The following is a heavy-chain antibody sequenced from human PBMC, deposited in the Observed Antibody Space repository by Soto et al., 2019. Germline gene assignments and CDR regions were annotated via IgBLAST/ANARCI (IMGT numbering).Heavy chain of an antibody. CDR2: IYYYSGST. Sequence: QVQLQESGPGLVKPSETLSLTCTVSGASISSYYWSWIRQPPGKGLQWIGYIYYYSGSTNYNPSLKSRVTISVDMSKNQFSLTLSSVTAADTAVYYCARSRGGSFGYWGQGTLVPVSS. J-gene: IGHJ4*02. D-gene: IGHD2-15*01. CDR1: GASISSYY. V-gene: IGHV4-59*01. CDR3: ARSRGGSFGY.